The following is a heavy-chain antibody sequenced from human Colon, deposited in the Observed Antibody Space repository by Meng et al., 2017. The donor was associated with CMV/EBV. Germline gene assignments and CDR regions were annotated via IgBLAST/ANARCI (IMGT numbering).Heavy chain of an antibody. CDR1: GDTFIDFG. V-gene: IGHV1-18*01. Sequence: GHSRREVKKPAAAVKVSCNVSGDTFIDFGISWVRQASGQGLEWMGWISAYNGNTNYAPEFQGRVTLTTDTSTTTDTSTTTVYMELRSLRSDDTATYYCATELSRGGYWGQGTLVTVSS. J-gene: IGHJ4*02. CDR3: ATELSRGGY. CDR2: ISAYNGNT.